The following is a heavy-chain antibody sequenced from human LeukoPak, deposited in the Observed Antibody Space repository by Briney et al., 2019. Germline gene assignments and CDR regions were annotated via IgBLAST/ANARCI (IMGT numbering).Heavy chain of an antibody. J-gene: IGHJ6*02. Sequence: ASVKVSCKASGYTFTSYGISWVRQAPGQGLEWMGWISAYNGNTNYAQKLQGRVTMTTDTSTSTAYMELRSLRSEDTAVYYCARSKIPYSSSWYVGDYYYGMDVWGQGTTVTVSS. CDR1: GYTFTSYG. V-gene: IGHV1-18*01. CDR2: ISAYNGNT. D-gene: IGHD6-13*01. CDR3: ARSKIPYSSSWYVGDYYYGMDV.